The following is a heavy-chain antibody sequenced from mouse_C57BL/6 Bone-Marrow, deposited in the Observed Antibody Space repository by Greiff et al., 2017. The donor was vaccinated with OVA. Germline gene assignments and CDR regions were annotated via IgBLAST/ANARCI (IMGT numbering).Heavy chain of an antibody. CDR1: GYTFTSYW. CDR2: IDPSDSYT. J-gene: IGHJ3*01. CDR3: ARERANCDLFFAY. D-gene: IGHD4-1*01. Sequence: QVQLQQPGAELVKPGASVKLSCKASGYTFTSYWMQWVKQRPGQGLEWIGEIDPSDSYTNYNQKIKGKATLTVDTSSSTADMQLSSLASEDSAVYYCARERANCDLFFAYWGQGTLVTVSA. V-gene: IGHV1-50*01.